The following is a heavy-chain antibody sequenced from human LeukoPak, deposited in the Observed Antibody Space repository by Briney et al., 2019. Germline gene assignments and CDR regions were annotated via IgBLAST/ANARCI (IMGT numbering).Heavy chain of an antibody. J-gene: IGHJ4*02. D-gene: IGHD2-8*01. CDR3: ASRYCTNGVCSSYLDY. CDR1: GGSFSGYY. CDR2: INHSGST. V-gene: IGHV4-34*01. Sequence: SETLSLTCAVYGGSFSGYYWSWIRQPPGKGLEWIGEINHSGSTNYNPSLKSRVTISVDTSKNQFSLKLSSVTAADTAVYYCASRYCTNGVCSSYLDYWGQGTLVTVSS.